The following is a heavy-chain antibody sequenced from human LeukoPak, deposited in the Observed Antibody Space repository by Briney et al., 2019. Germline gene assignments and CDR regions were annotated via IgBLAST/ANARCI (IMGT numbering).Heavy chain of an antibody. V-gene: IGHV5-51*01. J-gene: IGHJ6*02. CDR1: GYSFATSW. Sequence: GESLKISCKGSGYSFATSWIGWVRQMPGKGPEWMGIINPGDSDTRYSPSFQGQVTISADKSITTAYLQWSSLKASDTAMYYCARQYDSSGYPPWGQGTTVTVSS. D-gene: IGHD3-22*01. CDR2: INPGDSDT. CDR3: ARQYDSSGYPP.